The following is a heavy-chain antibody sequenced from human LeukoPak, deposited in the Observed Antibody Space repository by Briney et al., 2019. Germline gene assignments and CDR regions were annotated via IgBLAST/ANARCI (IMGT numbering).Heavy chain of an antibody. V-gene: IGHV3-23*01. CDR2: INHNGGRT. Sequence: GGSLRLSCAASGFTFNNYAMSWVRQAPGKGLEWVSTINHNGGRTYYADSLEGRFAISRDNSKNTLFLQMRSLRAEDTAVYYCAKADRVASAATLDYWGQGTLVTVSS. D-gene: IGHD2-15*01. CDR1: GFTFNNYA. J-gene: IGHJ4*02. CDR3: AKADRVASAATLDY.